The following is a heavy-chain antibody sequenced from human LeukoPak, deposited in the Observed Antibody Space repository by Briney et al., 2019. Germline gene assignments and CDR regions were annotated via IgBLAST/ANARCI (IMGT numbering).Heavy chain of an antibody. V-gene: IGHV1-18*01. CDR1: GYTFTSYG. J-gene: IGHJ5*02. CDR3: ARDRTGGYYSRWFDP. Sequence: GASVKVSCKASGYTFTSYGISWVRQAPGQGLEWMGWISAYNGNTNYAQKLQGRVTMTTDTSTSTAYMELRSLRSDDTAVYYCARDRTGGYYSRWFDPWGQGTLVTVSS. D-gene: IGHD3-3*01. CDR2: ISAYNGNT.